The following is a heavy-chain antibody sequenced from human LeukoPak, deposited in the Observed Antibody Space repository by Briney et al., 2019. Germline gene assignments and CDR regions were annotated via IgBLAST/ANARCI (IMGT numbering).Heavy chain of an antibody. CDR2: ISGSGGST. CDR3: AKVALRYFDWLLPDTYFDY. CDR1: GFTFSSYG. D-gene: IGHD3-9*01. V-gene: IGHV3-23*01. Sequence: PGGSLRLSCAASGFTFSSYGMSWVRQAPGKGLEWVSAISGSGGSTYYADSVKGRFTISRDNSKNTLYLQMNSLRAEDTAVYYCAKVALRYFDWLLPDTYFDYWGQGTLVTVSS. J-gene: IGHJ4*02.